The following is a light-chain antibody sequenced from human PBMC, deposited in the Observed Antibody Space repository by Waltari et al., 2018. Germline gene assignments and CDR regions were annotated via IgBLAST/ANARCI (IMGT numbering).Light chain of an antibody. CDR2: DDS. J-gene: IGLJ1*01. CDR1: NIGGRS. CDR3: QVWDSASDHHV. V-gene: IGLV3-21*02. Sequence: SYVLTQPPSVSVAPGETASITCGENNIGGRSVHWYQQKPGQAPVLIVYDDSGRPSGIPERFSGSNSGNTATLTISRVEAGDEADYYCQVWDSASDHHVFGTGTKVTAL.